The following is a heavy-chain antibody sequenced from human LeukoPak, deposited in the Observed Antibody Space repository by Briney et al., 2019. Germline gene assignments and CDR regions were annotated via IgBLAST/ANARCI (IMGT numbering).Heavy chain of an antibody. CDR1: GYTFTDYY. Sequence: ASVKVSCKASGYTFTDYYIHWVRQAPGQGLECIGWINPNSGDTNYAQKFQGRVTMTRDTSISTAYMEVSRLRSDDTAVYYCARSRAHTFDIWGQGTMVTVSS. CDR3: ARSRAHTFDI. V-gene: IGHV1-2*02. CDR2: INPNSGDT. J-gene: IGHJ3*02. D-gene: IGHD2-21*01.